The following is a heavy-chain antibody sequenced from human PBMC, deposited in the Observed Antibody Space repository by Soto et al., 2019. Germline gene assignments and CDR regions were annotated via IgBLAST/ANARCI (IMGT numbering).Heavy chain of an antibody. CDR2: IYYSGST. J-gene: IGHJ5*02. CDR1: GGSISSGGYY. CDR3: ASILAVTGYNWFDP. D-gene: IGHD6-19*01. Sequence: PSETLSLTCTVSGGSISSGGYYWSWIRQHPGKGLEWIGYIYYSGSTYYDPSLKSRVTISIDMSKNQFSLKLSSVTAADTAMYYCASILAVTGYNWFDPWGQGTLVTVSS. V-gene: IGHV4-31*03.